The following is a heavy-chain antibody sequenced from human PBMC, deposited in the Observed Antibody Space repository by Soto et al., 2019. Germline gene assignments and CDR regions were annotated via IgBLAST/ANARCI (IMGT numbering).Heavy chain of an antibody. J-gene: IGHJ4*02. Sequence: EVQLVESGGGLVQPGRSLRLSCAASGFTFDDYAMHWVRQAPGKGLEWVSGISWNSGSIGYAHSVKGRFTISRDNAKNSLYLQMNSLRAEDTALYYCAKGGYEFDYWGQGTLVTVSS. CDR1: GFTFDDYA. CDR3: AKGGYEFDY. V-gene: IGHV3-9*01. D-gene: IGHD3-16*01. CDR2: ISWNSGSI.